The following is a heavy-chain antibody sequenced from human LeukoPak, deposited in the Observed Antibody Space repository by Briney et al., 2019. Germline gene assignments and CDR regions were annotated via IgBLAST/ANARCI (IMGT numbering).Heavy chain of an antibody. V-gene: IGHV3-11*01. CDR3: ARVQRYRISWYYFDY. CDR2: ISSSGSII. Sequence: TGGSLRLSCAASGFTFSDYYMSWIRQAPGKGLEWVSDISSSGSIIYYADSVKGRFTISRDNAKNSLYLQMYSLRADDTAVYYCARVQRYRISWYYFDYWGQGTLVTVSS. CDR1: GFTFSDYY. J-gene: IGHJ4*02. D-gene: IGHD6-13*01.